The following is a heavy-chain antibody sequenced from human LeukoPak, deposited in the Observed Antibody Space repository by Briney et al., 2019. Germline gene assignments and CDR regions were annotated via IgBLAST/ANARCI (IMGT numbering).Heavy chain of an antibody. J-gene: IGHJ4*02. D-gene: IGHD2-21*01. CDR3: ARGIFSWDY. V-gene: IGHV3-33*01. CDR1: GFTFSSYG. Sequence: QPGRSLRLSCAASGFTFSSYGMHWVRQAPGKGLEWVALIWYDGSNKYYADSVKGRFTISRDNTKNTLYLQMNSLRAEDTAVYYCARGIFSWDYWGQGTLVTASS. CDR2: IWYDGSNK.